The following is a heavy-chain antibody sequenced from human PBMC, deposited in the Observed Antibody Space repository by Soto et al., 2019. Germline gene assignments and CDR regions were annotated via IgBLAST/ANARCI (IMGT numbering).Heavy chain of an antibody. Sequence: QEQVVESGGGVVQPARSLRLASAASGLTFSPHAIHWVRQPPGRGLEWVAIISYDGTTKDYADSVKGRFTISRDNSKNAVYLQMNSLSSEDTALYYCARDWRTAGTTGWFDPWGEGTLVTVSS. CDR3: ARDWRTAGTTGWFDP. V-gene: IGHV3-30-3*01. CDR1: GLTFSPHA. D-gene: IGHD6-13*01. CDR2: ISYDGTTK. J-gene: IGHJ5*02.